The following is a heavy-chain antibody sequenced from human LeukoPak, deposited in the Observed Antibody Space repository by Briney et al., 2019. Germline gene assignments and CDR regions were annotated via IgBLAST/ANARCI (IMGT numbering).Heavy chain of an antibody. D-gene: IGHD3-10*01. J-gene: IGHJ6*02. CDR2: INHSGST. CDR1: GGSFSGYY. V-gene: IGHV4-34*01. Sequence: SETLSLTCAVYGGSFSGYYWSWIRQPPGKGLEWIGEINHSGSTNYNPSLKSRVTISVDTSKNQFSLKLSSVTAADTAVYYCARVFYYGSGSYYSRYYYGMDVWGQGTTVTVSS. CDR3: ARVFYYGSGSYYSRYYYGMDV.